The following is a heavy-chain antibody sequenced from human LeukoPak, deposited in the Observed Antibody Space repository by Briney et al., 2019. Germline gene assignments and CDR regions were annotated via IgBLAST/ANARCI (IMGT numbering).Heavy chain of an antibody. CDR1: GYTFTSYD. CDR2: MNPNSGNT. Sequence: GASVKVSCKASGYTFTSYDINWVRQATGQGLEWMGWMNPNSGNTGYAQKFQGRVTMTRSTSISTAYMELSSLRSDDTAVYYCARAARITIFGVVTTGSDWFDPWGQGTLVTVSS. CDR3: ARAARITIFGVVTTGSDWFDP. V-gene: IGHV1-8*01. D-gene: IGHD3-3*01. J-gene: IGHJ5*02.